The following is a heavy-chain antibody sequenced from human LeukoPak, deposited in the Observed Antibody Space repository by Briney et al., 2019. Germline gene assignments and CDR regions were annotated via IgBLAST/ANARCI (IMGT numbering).Heavy chain of an antibody. V-gene: IGHV3-30*18. Sequence: GGSLRLSCAASGFTFSSYGMHWVRQAPGKGLEWVAVISYDGSNKYYADSVKGRFTISRDNSKNTLYPQMNSLRAEDTAVYYCAKVVTYEGLHYGPFDYWGQGTLVTVSS. CDR2: ISYDGSNK. CDR3: AKVVTYEGLHYGPFDY. CDR1: GFTFSSYG. J-gene: IGHJ4*02. D-gene: IGHD4-17*01.